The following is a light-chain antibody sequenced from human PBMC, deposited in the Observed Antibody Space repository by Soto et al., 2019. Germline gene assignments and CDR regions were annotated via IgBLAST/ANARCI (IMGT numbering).Light chain of an antibody. CDR3: QHYNSSPAT. CDR2: GAS. Sequence: EIVMTQSPATLSVSPGERATLSCRASQSVSSKLTWYQQKPGQAPRLLIYGASTRATGIPARFSGSGSGTEFTLTISSLQSDDFATYYCQHYNSSPATFGQGTKVDI. V-gene: IGKV3-15*01. CDR1: QSVSSK. J-gene: IGKJ1*01.